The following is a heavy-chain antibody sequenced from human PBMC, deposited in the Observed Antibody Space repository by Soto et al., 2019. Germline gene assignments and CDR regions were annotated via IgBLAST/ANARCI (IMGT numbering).Heavy chain of an antibody. Sequence: PGGSLRLSCAASGFTFSSYAMHWVRQAPGKGLEWVAVISYDGSNKYYADSVKGRFTISRDNSKNTLYLQMNSLRAEDTAVYYCATTLSSSSWYMAFDYWGQGTLVTVSS. CDR2: ISYDGSNK. CDR1: GFTFSSYA. J-gene: IGHJ4*02. D-gene: IGHD6-13*01. V-gene: IGHV3-30-3*01. CDR3: ATTLSSSSWYMAFDY.